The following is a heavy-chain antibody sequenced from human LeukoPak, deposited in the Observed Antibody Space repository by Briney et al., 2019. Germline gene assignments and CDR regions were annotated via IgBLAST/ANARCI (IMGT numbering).Heavy chain of an antibody. D-gene: IGHD4-17*01. J-gene: IGHJ4*02. Sequence: SQTLSLTCTVSGGSISSGSYYWSWIRQPAGTGLEWIGRIYTSGSTNYNPSLKSRVTISVDTSKNRFSLKLSSVTAADTAVYYCARAYGDYVNYWGQGTLVTVSS. CDR1: GGSISSGSYY. CDR3: ARAYGDYVNY. CDR2: IYTSGST. V-gene: IGHV4-61*02.